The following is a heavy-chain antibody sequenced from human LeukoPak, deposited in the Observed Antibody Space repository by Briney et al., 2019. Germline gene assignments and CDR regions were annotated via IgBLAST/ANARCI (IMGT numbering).Heavy chain of an antibody. CDR2: ISGTGLTT. V-gene: IGHV3-23*01. Sequence: GGSLRLSCAASGFTFSSYAMSWVRQAPGKGLEWVSGISGTGLTTYYADSVKGRFTVSRDNSKNTLYLQMNSLRAEDTAVYYCARDGFLEWLPTDYWGQGTLVTVSS. D-gene: IGHD3-3*01. J-gene: IGHJ4*02. CDR1: GFTFSSYA. CDR3: ARDGFLEWLPTDY.